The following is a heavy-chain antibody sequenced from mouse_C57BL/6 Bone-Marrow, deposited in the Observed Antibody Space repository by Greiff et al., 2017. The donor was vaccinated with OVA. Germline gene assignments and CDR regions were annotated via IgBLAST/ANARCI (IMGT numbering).Heavy chain of an antibody. Sequence: VKLVESGAELVRPGTSVKMSCKASGYTFTNYWIGWAKQRPGHGLEWIGDIYPGGGYTNYTAKFKGKATLTADKSSSTAYMQLSSLTSEDSAIYYCARMVVATPYAMDYWGRGTSVTVSS. J-gene: IGHJ4*01. CDR1: GYTFTNYW. CDR2: IYPGGGYT. D-gene: IGHD1-1*01. CDR3: ARMVVATPYAMDY. V-gene: IGHV1-63*01.